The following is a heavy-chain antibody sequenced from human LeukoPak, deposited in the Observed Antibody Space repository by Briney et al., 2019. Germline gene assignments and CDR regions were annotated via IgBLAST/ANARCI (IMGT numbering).Heavy chain of an antibody. J-gene: IGHJ4*02. CDR2: IYYSGST. Sequence: PSETLSLTCTVSGGSISSYYWSWIRQPPGKGLEWIGYIYYSGSTNYNPSLKSRATISVDTSKNQFSLKLSSVTAADTAVYYCARDLGSSSSYWGQGTLVTVSS. CDR3: ARDLGSSSSY. V-gene: IGHV4-59*01. D-gene: IGHD6-6*01. CDR1: GGSISSYY.